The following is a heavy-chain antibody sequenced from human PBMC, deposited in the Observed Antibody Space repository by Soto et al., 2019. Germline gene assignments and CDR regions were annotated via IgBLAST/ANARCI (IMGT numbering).Heavy chain of an antibody. D-gene: IGHD4-17*01. CDR3: ARSGDYGDHYFYHYGMDV. V-gene: IGHV3-30*03. CDR1: GFTFGDYG. J-gene: IGHJ6*02. CDR2: LSYDGSYT. Sequence: QVQLVESGGGVAQPGRSLRLSCAVSGFTFGDYGMHWVRQAPGKGLEWVAVLSYDGSYTYYADSVKGRFTISRDNSKNTLYLQVNSLRAEDTAVYYCARSGDYGDHYFYHYGMDVWGQGTTVTVSS.